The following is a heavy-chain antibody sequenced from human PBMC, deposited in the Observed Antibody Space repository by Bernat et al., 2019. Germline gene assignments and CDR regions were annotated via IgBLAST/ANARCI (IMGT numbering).Heavy chain of an antibody. CDR2: IKEDGSEI. D-gene: IGHD2-8*01. V-gene: IGHV3-7*03. CDR3: AREGMMYGIGYGLDV. CDR1: GFTFSAYW. J-gene: IGHJ6*02. Sequence: EVQLVESGGGLVQPGGSLRLSCAASGFTFSAYWMSWVRQAPGMGLEWVANIKEDGSEIYYVDSVKGRFTISRDNAENSQHLQMNSLRAEDTAIYYCAREGMMYGIGYGLDVWGQGTTVTVSS.